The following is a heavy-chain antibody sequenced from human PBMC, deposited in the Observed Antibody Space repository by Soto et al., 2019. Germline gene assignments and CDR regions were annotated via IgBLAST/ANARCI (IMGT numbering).Heavy chain of an antibody. J-gene: IGHJ6*02. D-gene: IGHD3-3*01. CDR3: AETHSQCVRFLEWLPEDYYGMDV. CDR2: ISYDGSNK. CDR1: GFTFSSYG. Sequence: QVQLVESGGGVVQPGRSLRLSCAASGFTFSSYGMHWVRQAPGKGLEWVAVISYDGSNKYYADSVKGRFTISRDNSKNTLYLQMNSLRAEDTAVYYCAETHSQCVRFLEWLPEDYYGMDVWGQGTTVTVSS. V-gene: IGHV3-30*18.